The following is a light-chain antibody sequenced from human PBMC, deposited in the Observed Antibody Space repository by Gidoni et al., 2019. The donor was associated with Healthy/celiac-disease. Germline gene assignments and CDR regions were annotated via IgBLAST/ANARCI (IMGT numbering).Light chain of an antibody. J-gene: IGKJ4*01. CDR1: QSISSY. V-gene: IGKV1-39*01. CDR3: QQSYSSPEP. CDR2: AAS. Sequence: DIQMTQSPSSLSASVGDRVTITCRASQSISSYLNWYQQKPGKAPKLLIYAASSLQSGVPSRFSGSGSGTDFTLTIISLQPEDFATYYCQQSYSSPEPFXGXTKVEIK.